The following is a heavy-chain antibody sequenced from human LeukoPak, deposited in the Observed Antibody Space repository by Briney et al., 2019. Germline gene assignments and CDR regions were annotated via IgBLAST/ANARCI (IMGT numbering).Heavy chain of an antibody. CDR1: GYTFTGYY. J-gene: IGHJ6*03. CDR2: INPNSGGT. Sequence: ASVKVSCKASGYTFTGYYMHWVRQALGQGLEWMGWINPNSGGTNYAQKFQGRVTMTRDTSISTAYMELSRLRSDDTAVYYCARDYYDSSGYYPFYYYYMDVWGKGTTVTVSS. CDR3: ARDYYDSSGYYPFYYYYMDV. V-gene: IGHV1-2*02. D-gene: IGHD3-22*01.